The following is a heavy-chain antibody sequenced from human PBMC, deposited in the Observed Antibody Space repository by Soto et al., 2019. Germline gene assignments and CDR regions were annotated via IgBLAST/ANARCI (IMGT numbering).Heavy chain of an antibody. Sequence: GGSLRLSCAASGFTFSSYWMSWVRQAPGKGLEWVANIKQDGSEKYYVDSVKGRFTISRDNAKNSLYLQMNSLRAEDTAVYYCARDISWFGELGVPYGDYWGQGTLVTVSS. D-gene: IGHD3-10*01. CDR2: IKQDGSEK. J-gene: IGHJ4*02. CDR1: GFTFSSYW. CDR3: ARDISWFGELGVPYGDY. V-gene: IGHV3-7*01.